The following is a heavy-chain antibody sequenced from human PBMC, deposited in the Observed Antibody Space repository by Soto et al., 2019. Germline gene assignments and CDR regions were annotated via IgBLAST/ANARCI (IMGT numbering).Heavy chain of an antibody. CDR3: ARDGVAVTTGNSGY. D-gene: IGHD4-4*01. J-gene: IGHJ4*02. CDR1: GYTFTSYA. Sequence: QVQLVQSGAEVKKPGASVKVSCKASGYTFTSYAISWVRQAPGQGLEWMGWINVYNGNTKYAQKFQGRVTMTTETSTSTVYMELRSLTSDDTAVYYCARDGVAVTTGNSGYWGQGTLVTVSS. CDR2: INVYNGNT. V-gene: IGHV1-18*01.